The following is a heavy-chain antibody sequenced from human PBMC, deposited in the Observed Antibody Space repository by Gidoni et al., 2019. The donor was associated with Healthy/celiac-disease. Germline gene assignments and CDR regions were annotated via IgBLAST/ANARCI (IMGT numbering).Heavy chain of an antibody. CDR3: ARGVDAVDY. D-gene: IGHD5-12*01. CDR2: IIPIFGTA. Sequence: QVQLVQSGDEVKKPGASVKVSCKALGGTFSSYAISWVRQAPGQGLEWRGGIIPIFGTANYAQKFQGRVTITADESTSTAYMELSSLRSEDTAVYYCARGVDAVDYWGQGTLVTVSS. V-gene: IGHV1-69*01. J-gene: IGHJ4*02. CDR1: GGTFSSYA.